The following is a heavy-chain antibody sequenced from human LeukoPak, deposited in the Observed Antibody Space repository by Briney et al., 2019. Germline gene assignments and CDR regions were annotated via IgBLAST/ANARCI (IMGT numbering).Heavy chain of an antibody. CDR2: XXGSGVST. D-gene: IGHD2-15*01. CDR1: RFTFSSYTFSTYA. Sequence: GGSLRLSCAASRFTFSSYTFSTYAMSWVRQAPGKGLEWXXXXXGSGVSTYYADSVKGRFTISRDNSKNTLYLQMNGLRAEDTAVYYCAKGVEDSGIYYYYYMDVWGKGTTVTVSS. V-gene: IGHV3-23*01. J-gene: IGHJ6*03. CDR3: AKGVEDSGIYYYYYMDV.